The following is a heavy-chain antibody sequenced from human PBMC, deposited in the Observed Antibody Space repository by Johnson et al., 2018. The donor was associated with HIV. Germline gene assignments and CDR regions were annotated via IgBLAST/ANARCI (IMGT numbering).Heavy chain of an antibody. Sequence: VQLVESGGGVVQPGRSLRLSCAASGFTFSSYAMHWVRQAPGKGLEWVAVISYDGSNKYYADSVKGRFTISRDNSKNTLYLQMNSLRAEDTAVYYCARDLIVVVVAATQWGDAFDIWCQGTMVTVSS. CDR2: ISYDGSNK. V-gene: IGHV3-30*04. D-gene: IGHD2-15*01. J-gene: IGHJ3*02. CDR1: GFTFSSYA. CDR3: ARDLIVVVVAATQWGDAFDI.